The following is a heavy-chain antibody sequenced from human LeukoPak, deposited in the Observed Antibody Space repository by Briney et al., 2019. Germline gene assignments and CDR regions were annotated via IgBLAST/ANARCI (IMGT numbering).Heavy chain of an antibody. CDR1: GGSISSSY. D-gene: IGHD7-27*01. CDR2: IYTSCST. Sequence: SETLSLTCTVSGGSISSSYWSWIRKPPGKGLEWIGRIYTSCSTNCNPSLKSRVTMSVDTSKTQFSLKLSSVTAADTAVYYCAAGEHCLGVDDWGQGTLVTVSS. V-gene: IGHV4-4*07. J-gene: IGHJ4*02. CDR3: AAGEHCLGVDD.